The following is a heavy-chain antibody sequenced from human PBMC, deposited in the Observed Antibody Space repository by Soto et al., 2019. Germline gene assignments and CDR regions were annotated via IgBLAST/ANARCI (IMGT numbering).Heavy chain of an antibody. Sequence: PGGSLRLSCAASGLTFSSYAMSWVRQAPGKGLEWVSSVRGSGDSTYYVDSVRGRFTISRDNSKNTLFLQVNNLRVEDTAVYYCAKDCAKYQDSSGYYAEFDHWGQGTLVTVSS. V-gene: IGHV3-23*01. CDR2: VRGSGDST. J-gene: IGHJ4*02. CDR1: GLTFSSYA. D-gene: IGHD3-22*01. CDR3: AKDCAKYQDSSGYYAEFDH.